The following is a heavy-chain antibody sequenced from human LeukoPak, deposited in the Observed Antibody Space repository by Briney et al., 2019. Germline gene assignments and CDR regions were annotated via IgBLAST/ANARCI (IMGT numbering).Heavy chain of an antibody. D-gene: IGHD5-24*01. Sequence: GGSLRLSCAASGFTVSSNYMSWVRQAPGKGLEWVSVIYSGGSTYYADSVKGRFTISRDNSKNTLYLQMNSLRAEDTAVYYCARDSSIGRWLQFGTWGRGTLVTVSS. CDR2: IYSGGST. CDR1: GFTVSSNY. CDR3: ARDSSIGRWLQFGT. V-gene: IGHV3-66*01. J-gene: IGHJ5*02.